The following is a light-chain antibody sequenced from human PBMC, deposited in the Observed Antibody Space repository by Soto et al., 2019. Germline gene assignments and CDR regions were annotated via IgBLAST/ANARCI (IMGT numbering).Light chain of an antibody. Sequence: QSALTQPASVSGSLGQSITISCTGTSSDVGGYNYVSWYQQHPGKAPNLMIYDVSNRPSGVSNRFSGSKSGNTASLTISGLQAEDEADYYCSSYTSSSTRVFGSGTKLTVL. CDR2: DVS. CDR1: SSDVGGYNY. J-gene: IGLJ1*01. V-gene: IGLV2-14*03. CDR3: SSYTSSSTRV.